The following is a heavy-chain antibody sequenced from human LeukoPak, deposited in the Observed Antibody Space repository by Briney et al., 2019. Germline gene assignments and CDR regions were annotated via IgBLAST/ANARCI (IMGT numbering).Heavy chain of an antibody. CDR2: ISSSGSTI. J-gene: IGHJ6*03. CDR1: GFTFSSYG. V-gene: IGHV3-48*04. CDR3: VLPPRWYGGPGKVDMDV. Sequence: GGSLTLSCAASGFTFSSYGMHWVRQAPGKGLEWDSYISSSGSTIYYADSVKGRFTISRDNAKNSLYLQVNSLRAEDTAVYYCVLPPRWYGGPGKVDMDVWGKGTTVTISS. D-gene: IGHD4-23*01.